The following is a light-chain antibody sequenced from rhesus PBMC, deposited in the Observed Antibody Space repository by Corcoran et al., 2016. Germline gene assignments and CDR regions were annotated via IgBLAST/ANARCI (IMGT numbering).Light chain of an antibody. CDR2: DVS. V-gene: IGLV2S9*01. Sequence: QSDLTRPPSLSKSLVQAVTIPCTGPSSDIGGYNDVSWYQQNPGTAPRLLIYDVSKRPYGVSDRCSGSKSGNTASLTISGLQAEDEADYYGCSYRSARTNVFGSGTKLTVL. J-gene: IGLJ6*01. CDR3: CSYRSARTNV. CDR1: SSDIGGYND.